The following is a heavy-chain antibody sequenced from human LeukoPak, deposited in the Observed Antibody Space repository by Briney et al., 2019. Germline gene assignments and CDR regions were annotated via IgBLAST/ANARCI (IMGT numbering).Heavy chain of an antibody. CDR2: IDPSDSYT. Sequence: GESLKISCKGSGNSFTTYWISWVRQLPGKGLGWMGRIDPSDSYTNYSPSFQGHVTISADKSISTAYLQWSTLKASDTAMYYCARHGATGSFDSWGQGTLVTVSS. V-gene: IGHV5-10-1*01. CDR1: GNSFTTYW. D-gene: IGHD1-1*01. CDR3: ARHGATGSFDS. J-gene: IGHJ5*01.